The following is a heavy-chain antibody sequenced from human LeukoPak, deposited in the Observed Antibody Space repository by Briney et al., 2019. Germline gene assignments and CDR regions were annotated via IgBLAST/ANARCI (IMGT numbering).Heavy chain of an antibody. CDR1: GGSFSGYY. V-gene: IGHV4-34*01. J-gene: IGHJ4*02. CDR3: ARQPWIKLWLIDY. CDR2: INHSGST. D-gene: IGHD5-18*01. Sequence: SETLSLTCAVYGGSFSGYYWSWIRQPPGKGLEWIGEINHSGSTNYNPSLKSRVTISVDTSKNQFSLKLSSVTAADTAVYYCARQPWIKLWLIDYWGQGTLVTVSS.